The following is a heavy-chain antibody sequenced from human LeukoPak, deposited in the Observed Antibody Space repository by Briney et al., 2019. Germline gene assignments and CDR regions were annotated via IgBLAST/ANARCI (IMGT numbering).Heavy chain of an antibody. V-gene: IGHV3-7*01. CDR1: GFTFPNFW. J-gene: IGHJ4*02. CDR3: ARDIFFDYGVG. CDR2: IKYDGSEE. Sequence: GGSMRLSCVASGFTFPNFWMAWVRQAPGKGLEWVASIKYDGSEEFYVDSVKGRFTISRDNIKRSLYLQMNNLKAEDTALYYCARDIFFDYGVGWGQGTLVVVS. D-gene: IGHD4-17*01.